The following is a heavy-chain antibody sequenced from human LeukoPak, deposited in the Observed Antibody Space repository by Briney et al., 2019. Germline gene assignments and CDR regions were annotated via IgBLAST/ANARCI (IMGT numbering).Heavy chain of an antibody. D-gene: IGHD6-13*01. V-gene: IGHV3-7*01. J-gene: IGHJ5*02. CDR3: ARYSAAAGTGSWFDP. Sequence: GGSLRLSCEASGFTFSSYWMSWVRQAPGKGLEWVANIKRDGSEKYYVDSVKGRFTISRDNVKNSLYLQMNSLRAEETAVYYCARYSAAAGTGSWFDPWGQGTLVTVSS. CDR2: IKRDGSEK. CDR1: GFTFSSYW.